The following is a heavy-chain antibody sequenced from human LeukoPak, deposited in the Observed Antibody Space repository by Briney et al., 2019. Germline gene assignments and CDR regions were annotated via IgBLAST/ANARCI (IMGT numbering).Heavy chain of an antibody. J-gene: IGHJ5*02. CDR1: GFTFNNYG. CDR2: ISGGWT. CDR3: AKDPPGRFDP. V-gene: IGHV3-23*01. D-gene: IGHD1-14*01. Sequence: VGTLRLSCAASGFTFNNYGMSWVRQAPGKGLEWVSTISGGWTYYADSVKGRFTISRDNSKNTLYLQMNRLGAEDTAVYYCAKDPPGRFDPWGQGTLVTVSS.